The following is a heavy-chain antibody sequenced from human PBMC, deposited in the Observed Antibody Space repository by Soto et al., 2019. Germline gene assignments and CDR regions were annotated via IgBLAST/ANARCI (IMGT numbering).Heavy chain of an antibody. D-gene: IGHD3-22*01. CDR1: GFTSISYA. CDR2: ISGSGGST. J-gene: IGHJ4*02. CDR3: AKDRLPRYYYDSSGYYLGY. Sequence: GGSLRPSCPASGFTSISYAMSWVRQAPGKGLEWVSAISGSGGSTYYADSVKGRFTISRDNSKNTLYLQMNSLRAEDTAVYYCAKDRLPRYYYDSSGYYLGYWGQGTLVTVSS. V-gene: IGHV3-23*01.